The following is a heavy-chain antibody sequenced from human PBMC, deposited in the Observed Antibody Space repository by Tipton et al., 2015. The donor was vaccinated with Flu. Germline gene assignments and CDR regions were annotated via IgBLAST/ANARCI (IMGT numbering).Heavy chain of an antibody. CDR1: GYTFIRYA. Sequence: QLVQSGPEVRKPGASVKVSCKASGYTFIRYAISWVRQAPGQGLEWMGWIRANNGNTRYAQDFQGRVTMTTDTFTSTAYMELRSLRSDDTAVYYCARSQVDGNYTPNWHDPWGQGTLVTVSS. CDR2: IRANNGNT. CDR3: ARSQVDGNYTPNWHDP. J-gene: IGHJ5*02. V-gene: IGHV1-18*01. D-gene: IGHD1-7*01.